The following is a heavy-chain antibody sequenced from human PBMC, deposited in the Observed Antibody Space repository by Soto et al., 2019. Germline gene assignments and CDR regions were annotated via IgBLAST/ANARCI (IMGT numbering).Heavy chain of an antibody. CDR1: GGSISSGDYY. D-gene: IGHD4-17*01. CDR2: TYYSGTT. CDR3: ARAHYGDYGYGMDV. Sequence: SETLSLTCTVSGGSISSGDYYWSWIRQPPGKGLEWIGYTYYSGTTYYSPSLKSRVTISVDRSKNQFSLKLTSVTAADTAVYYCARAHYGDYGYGMDVWGQGTPVTVSS. V-gene: IGHV4-30-4*01. J-gene: IGHJ6*02.